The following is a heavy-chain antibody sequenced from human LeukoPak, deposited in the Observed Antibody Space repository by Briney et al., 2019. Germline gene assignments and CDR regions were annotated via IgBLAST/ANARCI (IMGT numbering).Heavy chain of an antibody. CDR1: GFTFSNHA. V-gene: IGHV3-23*01. D-gene: IGHD2/OR15-2a*01. CDR2: MSGSAGTT. CDR3: AKDEGTFCNYIHCPQEFDS. J-gene: IGHJ4*02. Sequence: PGGSLRLSCVASGFTFSNHAMSWVRQAPGKGLEWVSTMSGSAGTTFYADSVKGRFTITRDNSKNTLYLQMNSLRAEDTALYYCAKDEGTFCNYIHCPQEFDSWGQGTLVTVSS.